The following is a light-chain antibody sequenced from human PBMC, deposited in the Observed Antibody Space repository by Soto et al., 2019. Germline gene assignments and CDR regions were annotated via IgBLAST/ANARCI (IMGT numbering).Light chain of an antibody. V-gene: IGKV1-5*03. CDR2: KAS. J-gene: IGKJ4*01. Sequence: DIQMTQSPATLSASLGDRVTITCRASRSISSWLAWYQQKPGKAPKLLIYKASTLKTGVPSRFSGSGSGTEFTLTIISLQPDDFATYYCQQYNSNPLTFGGGTKVEIK. CDR1: RSISSW. CDR3: QQYNSNPLT.